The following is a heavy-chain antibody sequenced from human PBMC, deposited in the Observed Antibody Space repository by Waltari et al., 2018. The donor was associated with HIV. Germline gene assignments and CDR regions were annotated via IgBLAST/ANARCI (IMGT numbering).Heavy chain of an antibody. CDR1: GFTFSSSW. J-gene: IGHJ4*02. CDR3: ARSEMGATDY. Sequence: EVQLVESGGGLVQPGGSLRLSCADSGFTFSSSWTPWVRQGPGKGLVWVSRINSDGTSTTYADSVRGRFTISRDNAKNTLYLQMNSLRAEDTAVYYCARSEMGATDYWGQGTLVTVSS. CDR2: INSDGTST. D-gene: IGHD1-26*01. V-gene: IGHV3-74*01.